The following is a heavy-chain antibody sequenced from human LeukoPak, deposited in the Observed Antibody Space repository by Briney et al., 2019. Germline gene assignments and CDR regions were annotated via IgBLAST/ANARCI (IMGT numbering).Heavy chain of an antibody. J-gene: IGHJ5*02. CDR3: ARAPSLYCSGGSCYWFDP. CDR1: GGSISSYY. D-gene: IGHD2-15*01. Sequence: PSETLSLTCTVSGGSISSYYWSWIRQPPGKGLEWIGYIYYGGSTNYNPSLKSRVTISVDTSKNQFSLKLSSVTAADTAVYYCARAPSLYCSGGSCYWFDPWGQGTLVTVSS. CDR2: IYYGGST. V-gene: IGHV4-59*01.